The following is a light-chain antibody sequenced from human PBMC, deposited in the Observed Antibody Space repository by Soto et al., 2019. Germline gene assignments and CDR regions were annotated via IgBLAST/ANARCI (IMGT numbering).Light chain of an antibody. V-gene: IGLV4-69*01. J-gene: IGLJ3*02. CDR3: QAWGTGGV. CDR2: VTSDGSH. Sequence: QPVLTQSPSASASPGASVKLTCTLSSGHSDYAIAWHQQQPEKGPRYLMKVTSDGSHTKGDGIPDRFSGSSSGADRYLTISSLRSDDEADDYCQAWGTGGVFGGGTKVTVL. CDR1: SGHSDYA.